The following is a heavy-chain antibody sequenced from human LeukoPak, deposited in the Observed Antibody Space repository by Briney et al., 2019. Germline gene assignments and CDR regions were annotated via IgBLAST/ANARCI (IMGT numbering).Heavy chain of an antibody. Sequence: GGSLRLSCAVSGFTFSTYWMDWVRQVPGKGLVWVSRISSDGSNTAYADSVKGRFTISRDSAKNTMYLQMSSLRVEDTAVYYCAKRGDGGAWYDYWGQGTLVIVSS. CDR3: AKRGDGGAWYDY. V-gene: IGHV3-74*01. CDR2: ISSDGSNT. CDR1: GFTFSTYW. J-gene: IGHJ4*02. D-gene: IGHD6-19*01.